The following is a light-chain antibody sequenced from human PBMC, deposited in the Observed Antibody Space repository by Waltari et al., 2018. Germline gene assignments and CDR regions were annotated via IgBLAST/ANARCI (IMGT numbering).Light chain of an antibody. V-gene: IGLV2-14*03. CDR3: SSYTTNKTPV. J-gene: IGLJ2*01. Sequence: QPALTQPACVSGSPGQSITLSCPDSGSDVGCSCNVTCYQHHPGKAPKLIIYDVTKRPSGISSRFSGSKSGNTASLTISGLQAEDEADYYCSSYTTNKTPVIGGGTKVTVL. CDR1: GSDVGCSCN. CDR2: DVT.